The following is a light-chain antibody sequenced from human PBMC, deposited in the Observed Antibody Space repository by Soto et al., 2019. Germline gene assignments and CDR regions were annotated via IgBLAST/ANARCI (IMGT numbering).Light chain of an antibody. J-gene: IGKJ5*01. V-gene: IGKV1-39*01. CDR2: AAY. CDR1: QSISSY. CDR3: KQSYSTPIT. Sequence: IRMTQSPSSFSASTGDRVTITCRASQSISSYLNWYQQKPGKAPKLLIYAAYSLQSGVPSRFSGSGSGTDFTLTISSLQPEDFATYYCKQSYSTPITFGQGTRLEIK.